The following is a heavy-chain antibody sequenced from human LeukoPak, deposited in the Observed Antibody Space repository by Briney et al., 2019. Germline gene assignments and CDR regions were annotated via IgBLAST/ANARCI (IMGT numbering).Heavy chain of an antibody. J-gene: IGHJ4*02. V-gene: IGHV3-15*04. Sequence: PGGTLRLSCAASGFTFSNYGMSWVRQAPGKGLEWVGRIESKTDGGTTDYAAPVKGRFTISRDDSTNTLYLQMNSLKSEDTAVYYCTTYGSGRKFDYWGQGILVTVSS. CDR3: TTYGSGRKFDY. CDR2: IESKTDGGTT. D-gene: IGHD3-10*01. CDR1: GFTFSNYG.